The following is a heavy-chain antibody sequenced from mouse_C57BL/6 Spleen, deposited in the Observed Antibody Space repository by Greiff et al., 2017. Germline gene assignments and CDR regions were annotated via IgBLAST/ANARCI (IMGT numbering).Heavy chain of an antibody. CDR3: AILHCYGSRGSYYAMDY. CDR1: GYTFTDHT. J-gene: IGHJ4*01. D-gene: IGHD1-1*01. V-gene: IGHV1-78*01. CDR2: IYPRDGST. Sequence: VQLQQSDAELVKPGASVKISCKVSGYTFTDHTIHWMQQRPEQGLEWIGYIYPRDGSTKNNEKFKGKATLTADKSSSTAYMRIINLTSDDSTVDFCAILHCYGSRGSYYAMDYWGQGTSVTVSS.